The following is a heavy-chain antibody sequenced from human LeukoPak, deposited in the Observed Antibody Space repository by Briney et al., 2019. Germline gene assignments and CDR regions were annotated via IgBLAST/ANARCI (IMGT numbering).Heavy chain of an antibody. CDR1: GYTFTSYG. Sequence: ASVKVSCKASGYTFTSYGISWVRQAPGQGLEWMGWVSAYNGNTNYAQKLQGRVTMTRDTSISTAYMELSSLRSEDTAVYYCARDVYDSGAYAFDIWGQGTMVTVSS. CDR2: VSAYNGNT. D-gene: IGHD3-22*01. V-gene: IGHV1-18*01. J-gene: IGHJ3*02. CDR3: ARDVYDSGAYAFDI.